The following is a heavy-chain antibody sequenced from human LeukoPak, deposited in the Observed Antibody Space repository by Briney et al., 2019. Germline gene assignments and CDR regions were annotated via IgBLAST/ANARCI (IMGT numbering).Heavy chain of an antibody. CDR3: AKDRTSCLDY. J-gene: IGHJ4*02. CDR2: ISYDGSNK. Sequence: GGSLRLSCAASGFTVSSYGMHWVRQAPGKGLEWVAVISYDGSNKYYADSVKGRFTISRDNSKNTLYLQMNSLRAEDTAVYYCAKDRTSCLDYWGQGTLVTVSS. D-gene: IGHD2-2*01. CDR1: GFTVSSYG. V-gene: IGHV3-30*18.